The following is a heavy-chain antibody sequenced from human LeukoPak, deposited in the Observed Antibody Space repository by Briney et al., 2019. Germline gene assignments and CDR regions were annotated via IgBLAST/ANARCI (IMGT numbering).Heavy chain of an antibody. CDR2: ITPNTGDT. V-gene: IGHV1-46*01. CDR3: ARSRNYYRVYFDN. D-gene: IGHD3-10*01. Sequence: ASVKVPCKASGYTFSSFYLHWVRQAPGQGLEWMGIITPNTGDTTYAPKFQDRLIMTRDRSTSTVYMELHSLRSEDTAVYYCARSRNYYRVYFDNWGQGTLVPVSS. J-gene: IGHJ4*02. CDR1: GYTFSSFY.